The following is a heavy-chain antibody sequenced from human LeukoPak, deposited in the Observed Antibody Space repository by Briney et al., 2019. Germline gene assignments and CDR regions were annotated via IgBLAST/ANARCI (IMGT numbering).Heavy chain of an antibody. CDR2: INHSGST. D-gene: IGHD3-3*01. J-gene: IGHJ5*02. CDR1: GGSFSGYY. Sequence: SETLSLTCAVYGGSFSGYYWSWIRQPPGKGLEWIGDINHSGSTSYNPSRKSRLTISAHTSKNQFCLKVSSVTAADTAVYYCARGVYYDFGGVYYSNWSDPWGQGTLVTVSS. V-gene: IGHV4-34*01. CDR3: ARGVYYDFGGVYYSNWSDP.